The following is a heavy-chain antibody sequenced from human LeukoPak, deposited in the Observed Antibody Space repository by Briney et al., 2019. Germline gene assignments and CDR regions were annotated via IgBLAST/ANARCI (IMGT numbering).Heavy chain of an antibody. D-gene: IGHD3-9*01. Sequence: AGSLRLSCAASGFSFSNYAMSWVRPAPGKGLERVSAITGGGSGIYYADSMKSRFTISRDNSKNTLYLQINSLRAEDTAVYYCAKWGDYDVLTGYYVSDYWGQGTLVTVSS. CDR3: AKWGDYDVLTGYYVSDY. CDR2: ITGGGSGI. V-gene: IGHV3-23*01. J-gene: IGHJ4*02. CDR1: GFSFSNYA.